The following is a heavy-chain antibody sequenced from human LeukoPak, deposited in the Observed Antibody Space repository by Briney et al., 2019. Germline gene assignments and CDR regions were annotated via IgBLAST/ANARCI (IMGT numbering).Heavy chain of an antibody. D-gene: IGHD3-10*01. CDR2: ISSSARTI. Sequence: PGGSLRLSCVVSGFTFSIYEMNWVRQAPGKGLEWVSYISSSARTIYYADSAKGRFTISRDIAKISLYLQMNSLRAEDTAVYYCARDFRGYGSGIDYWGQGTLVTVSS. J-gene: IGHJ4*01. V-gene: IGHV3-48*03. CDR3: ARDFRGYGSGIDY. CDR1: GFTFSIYE.